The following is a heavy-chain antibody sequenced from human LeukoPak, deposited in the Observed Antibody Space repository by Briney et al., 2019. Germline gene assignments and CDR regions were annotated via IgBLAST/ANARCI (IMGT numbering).Heavy chain of an antibody. V-gene: IGHV3-11*01. CDR3: ARGVAKIS. Sequence: GGSLRLSCAASGFFSNDYYMSWIRQAPGKGLEWVAYVSGSGGTLYYADSVQGRFTISRHNVKKSLYLQMDNLRVDDTAVCYCARGVAKISWGQGTLVTVSS. D-gene: IGHD5-12*01. J-gene: IGHJ5*02. CDR2: VSGSGGTL. CDR1: GFFSNDYY.